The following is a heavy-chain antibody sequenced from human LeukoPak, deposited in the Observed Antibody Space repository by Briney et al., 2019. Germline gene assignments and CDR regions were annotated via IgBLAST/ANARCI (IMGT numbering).Heavy chain of an antibody. CDR3: ARGPRVATIPFDY. CDR1: GFTYSDYY. J-gene: IGHJ4*02. Sequence: PGGSLRLSCAAFGFTYSDYYMSWIRQAPGKGLEWVSVIYSGGSTYYADSVKGRFTISRDNSKNTLYLQMNSLRAEDTAVYYCARGPRVATIPFDYWGQGTLVTVSS. CDR2: IYSGGST. D-gene: IGHD5-24*01. V-gene: IGHV3-53*01.